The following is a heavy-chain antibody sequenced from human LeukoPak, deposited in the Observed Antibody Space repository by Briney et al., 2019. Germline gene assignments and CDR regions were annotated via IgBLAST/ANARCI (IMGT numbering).Heavy chain of an antibody. V-gene: IGHV1-2*02. CDR1: GYTVTGYY. J-gene: IGHJ4*02. CDR3: ARDSGIAVAGT. Sequence: GASVKVSCKASGYTVTGYYMHWLRQAPGQGLEWMGWINPNSGGTNYAQKFQGRVTMTRDTSISTAYMELSRLRSDDTAVYYCARDSGIAVAGTWGQGTLVTVSS. CDR2: INPNSGGT. D-gene: IGHD6-19*01.